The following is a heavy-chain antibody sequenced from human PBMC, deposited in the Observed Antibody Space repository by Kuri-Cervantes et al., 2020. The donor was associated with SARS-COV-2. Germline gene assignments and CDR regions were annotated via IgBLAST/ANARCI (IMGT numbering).Heavy chain of an antibody. Sequence: SVQVSCKASGGTFSSYAISWVRQAPGQGLEWMGGIIPIFGTANYAQKFQGRVTITADESTSTAYMELSSLRSEDTAVYYCTFTPYYYDSSGYYYYYGMDVWGQGTTVTVSS. J-gene: IGHJ6*02. D-gene: IGHD3-22*01. CDR2: IIPIFGTA. CDR3: TFTPYYYDSSGYYYYYGMDV. V-gene: IGHV1-69*13. CDR1: GGTFSSYA.